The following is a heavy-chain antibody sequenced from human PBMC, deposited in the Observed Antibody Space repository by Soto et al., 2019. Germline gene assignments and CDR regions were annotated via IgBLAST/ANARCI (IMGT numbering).Heavy chain of an antibody. J-gene: IGHJ4*02. CDR1: GVSITSSNW. V-gene: IGHV4-4*02. CDR2: IYHSGST. Sequence: SETLSLTCAVSGVSITSSNWWSWVRQPPGKGLEWIGQIYHSGSTNYNPSLKSRVAISVDKSKNQFSLKLNSATAADTAAYSCVTDAGNYYDSRPTGQFDYWGQGTLVTVSS. CDR3: VTDAGNYYDSRPTGQFDY. D-gene: IGHD3-22*01.